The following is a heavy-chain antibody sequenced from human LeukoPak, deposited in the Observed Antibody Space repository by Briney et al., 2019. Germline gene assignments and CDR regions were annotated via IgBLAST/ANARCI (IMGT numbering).Heavy chain of an antibody. CDR1: GFSFSRYA. Sequence: GGSLRLSCAVSGFSFSRYAMHWVRQAPGKGLEWVAVVSYAGSNKDYADSVKGRFTISRDNAKNSLYLQMNSLRAEDTALYYCAKASRGQLSGSYYWYFDLWGRGTLVTVSS. J-gene: IGHJ2*01. V-gene: IGHV3-30*04. D-gene: IGHD1-26*01. CDR3: AKASRGQLSGSYYWYFDL. CDR2: VSYAGSNK.